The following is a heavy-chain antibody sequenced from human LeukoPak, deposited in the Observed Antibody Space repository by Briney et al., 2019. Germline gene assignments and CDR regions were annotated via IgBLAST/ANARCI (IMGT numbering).Heavy chain of an antibody. CDR2: ITGSSDSI. CDR1: GFTFGDYA. Sequence: GSLRLSCTASGFTFGDYAMNWLRQAPGKGLEWVSYITGSSDSIPYTDSVKGRFTISRDNAKNSVYLQMNSLRAEDTALYYCAKVPRTNHDNFFDYWGQGTLVTVSS. CDR3: AKVPRTNHDNFFDY. J-gene: IGHJ4*02. D-gene: IGHD2-8*01. V-gene: IGHV3-48*01.